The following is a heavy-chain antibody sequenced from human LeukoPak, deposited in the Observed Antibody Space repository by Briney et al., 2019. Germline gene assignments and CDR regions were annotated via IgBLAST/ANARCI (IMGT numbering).Heavy chain of an antibody. J-gene: IGHJ3*02. CDR3: ARRVQVGATRVDAFDI. Sequence: GESLKISCKGSGYSFTSYWIGWVRQMPGKGLEWMGLIYPGDSDTRYSPSFQGQVTISADKSISTAYLQWSSLKASDTAMYYCARRVQVGATRVDAFDIWGQGTMVTVSS. CDR2: IYPGDSDT. V-gene: IGHV5-51*01. CDR1: GYSFTSYW. D-gene: IGHD1-26*01.